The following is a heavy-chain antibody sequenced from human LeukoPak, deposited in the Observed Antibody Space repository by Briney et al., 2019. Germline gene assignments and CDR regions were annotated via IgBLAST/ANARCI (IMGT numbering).Heavy chain of an antibody. J-gene: IGHJ5*02. Sequence: ASVKVSCTASGGTFSSYAISWVRQAPGQGLEWMGWINTNTGNPTYAQGFTGRFVFSLDTSVSTAYLQISSLKAEDTAVYYCARDGGHGSGSLRFDPWGQGTLVTVSS. CDR1: GGTFSSYA. D-gene: IGHD3-10*01. V-gene: IGHV7-4-1*02. CDR2: INTNTGNP. CDR3: ARDGGHGSGSLRFDP.